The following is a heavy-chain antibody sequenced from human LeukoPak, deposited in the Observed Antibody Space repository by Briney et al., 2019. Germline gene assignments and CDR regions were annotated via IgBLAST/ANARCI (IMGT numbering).Heavy chain of an antibody. D-gene: IGHD6-13*01. V-gene: IGHV4-59*01. CDR3: ARLGFSIAAAGPFDY. Sequence: SETLSLTCTVSGGSISSYYWSWIRQPPGKGLEWIGYIYYSGSTNYNTSLKSRVTISVDTSKNQFSLKLSSVTAADTAVYYCARLGFSIAAAGPFDYWGQGTLDTVSS. CDR1: GGSISSYY. CDR2: IYYSGST. J-gene: IGHJ4*02.